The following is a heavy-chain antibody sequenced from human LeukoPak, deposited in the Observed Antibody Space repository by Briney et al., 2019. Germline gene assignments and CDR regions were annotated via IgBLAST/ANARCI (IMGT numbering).Heavy chain of an antibody. Sequence: SETLSLTCTVSGGSISTSNYYWGWIRQPPGKGLEWIGNIFYSGSTYYSPSVKSRVTISLDTSRNQFSLKLNSVTAADTAVYYCAKGLRYLSFNDAFEIWGQGTVVTVSS. CDR3: AKGLRYLSFNDAFEI. CDR1: GGSISTSNYY. D-gene: IGHD3-9*01. CDR2: IFYSGST. V-gene: IGHV4-39*01. J-gene: IGHJ3*02.